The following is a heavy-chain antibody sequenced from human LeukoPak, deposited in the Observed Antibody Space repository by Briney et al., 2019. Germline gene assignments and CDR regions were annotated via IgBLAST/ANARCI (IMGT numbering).Heavy chain of an antibody. D-gene: IGHD4-4*01. V-gene: IGHV3-9*01. J-gene: IGHJ4*02. CDR1: GFTFDDYA. Sequence: SGGSLRLSCAASGFTFDDYAMRWVRQAPGKGLEWVSGISWNSGSIVYADSVKGRFTISRDNDKNSLYLQMNSLRAEDTALYYCAKDLMTTVTGFDYWGQGTLVTVSS. CDR3: AKDLMTTVTGFDY. CDR2: ISWNSGSI.